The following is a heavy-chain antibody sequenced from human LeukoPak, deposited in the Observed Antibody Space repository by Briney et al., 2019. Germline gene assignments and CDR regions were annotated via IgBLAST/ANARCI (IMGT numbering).Heavy chain of an antibody. CDR1: GFTFSSYS. D-gene: IGHD3-9*01. V-gene: IGHV3-48*01. CDR2: ISSSSSTL. Sequence: GGSLRLSCAASGFTFSSYSMNWVRQAPGKGLEWVSYISSSSSTLYYADSVKGRFTISRDNAKNSLYLQMNSLRAEDTAVYYCARALRYFDWLSTSPEYNWFDPRGQGTLVTVSS. CDR3: ARALRYFDWLSTSPEYNWFDP. J-gene: IGHJ5*02.